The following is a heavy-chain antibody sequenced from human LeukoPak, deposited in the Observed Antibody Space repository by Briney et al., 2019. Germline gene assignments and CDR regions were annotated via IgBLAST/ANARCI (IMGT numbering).Heavy chain of an antibody. V-gene: IGHV1-69*13. Sequence: GASVKVSCKASGGTFSSYAISWVRQAPGQGLEWMGGIIPIFGTANYAQKFQGRVTITADESTSTAYMELSSLRSEDTAVYYCARVDYPFGSGSYGGRRGNWFDSWGQGTLVTVSS. CDR1: GGTFSSYA. CDR3: ARVDYPFGSGSYGGRRGNWFDS. J-gene: IGHJ5*01. CDR2: IIPIFGTA. D-gene: IGHD3-10*01.